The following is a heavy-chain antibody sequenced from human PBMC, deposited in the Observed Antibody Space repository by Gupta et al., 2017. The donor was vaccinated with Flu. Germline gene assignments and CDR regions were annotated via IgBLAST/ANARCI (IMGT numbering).Heavy chain of an antibody. Sequence: EVQLVESGGGLVKPGGSLRLSCAASGFTFRNYNMNWVRQAPGKGLEWVSSISSSSSSAFYADSVKGRFTISRDNAKNSMYLQMNSLRAEDTAVYYCARDLYCGGDCYYTFDYWGQGTLVTVSS. CDR3: ARDLYCGGDCYYTFDY. CDR2: ISSSSSSA. CDR1: GFTFRNYN. J-gene: IGHJ4*02. V-gene: IGHV3-21*01. D-gene: IGHD2-21*02.